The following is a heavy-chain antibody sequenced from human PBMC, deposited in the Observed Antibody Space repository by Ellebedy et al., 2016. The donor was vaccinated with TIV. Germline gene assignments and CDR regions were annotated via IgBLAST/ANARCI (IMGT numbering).Heavy chain of an antibody. J-gene: IGHJ4*02. V-gene: IGHV1-46*01. Sequence: ASVKVSCKPTGGTFRTYAVSWVRQAPGQGLEWMGIINPSDGTTNYPQNFQGRVTMTRDTSTSTVYMELSSLGSEDMAVYYCVRELRGGYFDYWGQGTLITVSS. CDR3: VRELRGGYFDY. CDR1: GGTFRTYA. CDR2: INPSDGTT.